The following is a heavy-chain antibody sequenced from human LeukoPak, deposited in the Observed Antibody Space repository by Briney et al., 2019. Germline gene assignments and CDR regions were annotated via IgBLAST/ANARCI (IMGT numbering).Heavy chain of an antibody. J-gene: IGHJ4*02. V-gene: IGHV1-2*02. CDR2: INPNSGGT. D-gene: IGHD5-18*01. CDR1: GYTFTSYD. CDR3: ARDVTGYSYGYFDY. Sequence: ASVKVSCKASGYTFTSYDINWVRQATGQGLEWMGWINPNSGGTNYAQKFQGRVTMTRDTSISTAYMELSRLRSDDTAVYYCARDVTGYSYGYFDYWGQGTLVTVSS.